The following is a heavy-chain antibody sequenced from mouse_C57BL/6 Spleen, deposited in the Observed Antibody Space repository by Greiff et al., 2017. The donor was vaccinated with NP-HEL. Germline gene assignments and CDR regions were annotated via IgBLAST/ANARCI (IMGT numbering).Heavy chain of an antibody. Sequence: DVKLQESGPVLVKPGASVKMSCKASGYTFTDYYMNWVKQSHGKSLEWIGVINPYNGGTSYNQKFKGKATLTVDKSSSTAYIELNSLTSEDSAVYYCARQGLYYGSSPFAYWGQGTLVTVSA. V-gene: IGHV1-19*01. CDR2: INPYNGGT. CDR1: GYTFTDYY. CDR3: ARQGLYYGSSPFAY. D-gene: IGHD1-1*01. J-gene: IGHJ3*01.